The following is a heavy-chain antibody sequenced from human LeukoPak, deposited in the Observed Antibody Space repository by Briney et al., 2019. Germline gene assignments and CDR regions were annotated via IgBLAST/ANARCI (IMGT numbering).Heavy chain of an antibody. J-gene: IGHJ4*02. CDR3: ARDFYDTSDQGDY. V-gene: IGHV3-21*01. CDR1: GFAFSSYN. Sequence: PGGSLRLSCAASGFAFSSYNMNWVRQAPGTGLEWVSSISSSSTYIYYADSVKGRFTVSRHNAKNSLYLQMNSLRAEDTAVYYCARDFYDTSDQGDYWGQGTLVTVSS. CDR2: ISSSSTYI. D-gene: IGHD3-22*01.